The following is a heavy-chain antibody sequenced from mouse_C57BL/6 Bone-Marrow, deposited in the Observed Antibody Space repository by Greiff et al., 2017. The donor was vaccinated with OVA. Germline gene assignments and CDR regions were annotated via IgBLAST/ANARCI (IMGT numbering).Heavy chain of an antibody. J-gene: IGHJ4*01. CDR3: AREGGNYESAMDY. CDR1: GFTFSSYA. Sequence: EVKLQESGGGLVKPGGSLKLSCAASGFTFSSYAMSWVRQTPEKRLEWVATISDGGSYTYYPDNVKGRFTISRDNAKNNLYLQMSHLKSEDTAMYYCAREGGNYESAMDYWGQGTSVTVSS. CDR2: ISDGGSYT. V-gene: IGHV5-4*01. D-gene: IGHD2-1*01.